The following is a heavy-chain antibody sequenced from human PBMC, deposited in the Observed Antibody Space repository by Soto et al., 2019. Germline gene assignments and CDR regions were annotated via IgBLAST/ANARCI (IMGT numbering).Heavy chain of an antibody. J-gene: IGHJ4*02. CDR1: GYTFTSYG. Sequence: ASVKVSCKASGYTFTSYGISWVRQAPGQGLEWMGWISAYNGNTNYAQKLQGRVTMTTDTSTSTAYMELRSLRSDDTAVYYCARNQEGYSGSYWGNFDYWGQGTLVTVSS. D-gene: IGHD1-26*01. CDR3: ARNQEGYSGSYWGNFDY. V-gene: IGHV1-18*01. CDR2: ISAYNGNT.